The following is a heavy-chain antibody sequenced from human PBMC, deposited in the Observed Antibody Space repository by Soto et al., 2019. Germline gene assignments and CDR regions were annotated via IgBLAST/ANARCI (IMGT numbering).Heavy chain of an antibody. V-gene: IGHV3-23*01. CDR3: AKGGGLGSSGMGV. D-gene: IGHD3-10*01. CDR2: ISGSGGGT. J-gene: IGHJ6*02. CDR1: GFPFSTSA. Sequence: EVQVLESGGGLVQPGGSLRLSCVASGFPFSTSAMSWVRQAPGKGLEWVSGISGSGGGTYYADSVKGRFTISRDDSKNTLYLQLNSLRDEDTALYYCAKGGGLGSSGMGVWGQGTTVTVSS.